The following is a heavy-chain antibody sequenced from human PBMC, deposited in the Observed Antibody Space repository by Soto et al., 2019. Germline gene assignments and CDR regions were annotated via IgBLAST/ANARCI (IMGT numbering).Heavy chain of an antibody. D-gene: IGHD3-16*01. J-gene: IGHJ5*02. V-gene: IGHV1-3*01. CDR2: INAGNGNT. Sequence: ASLKVSCKASGYTFTSYAMHWVRQAPGQRLEWMGWINAGNGNTKYSQKFQGRVTITRDTSASTAYMELSSLRSEDTAVYYCARGGRGLGELRPWNWFDPWGQGTLVTVSS. CDR1: GYTFTSYA. CDR3: ARGGRGLGELRPWNWFDP.